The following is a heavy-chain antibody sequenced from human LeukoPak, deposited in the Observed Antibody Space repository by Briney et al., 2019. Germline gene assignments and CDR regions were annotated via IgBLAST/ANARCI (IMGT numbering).Heavy chain of an antibody. D-gene: IGHD4-23*01. CDR3: VRDLDLGGYSSFEY. CDR1: GFTFSSYFW. Sequence: PGGSLRLSCAASGFTFSSYFWMHWVSQGPGKGLVWVSRIKSDGSSSTYADSVKGRFTISRDNANNSLYLQMNTLRAEDTAVYYCVRDLDLGGYSSFEYWGQGTLVTVFS. V-gene: IGHV3-74*01. CDR2: IKSDGSSS. J-gene: IGHJ4*02.